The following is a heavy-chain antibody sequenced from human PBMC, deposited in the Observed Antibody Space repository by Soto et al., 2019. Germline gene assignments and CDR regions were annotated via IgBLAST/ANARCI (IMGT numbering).Heavy chain of an antibody. J-gene: IGHJ5*02. CDR1: GGSVIRGDYY. Sequence: SETLSLTCTVSGGSVIRGDYYWSWIRQPPGKGLEWIGYIYYSGSTNYNPSLKSRVSISLDTSKNQFSLRLTSVTAADTAVYYCARIPVDTYMINWFDPWGQGTLVTVLL. D-gene: IGHD5-18*01. CDR3: ARIPVDTYMINWFDP. CDR2: IYYSGST. V-gene: IGHV4-61*08.